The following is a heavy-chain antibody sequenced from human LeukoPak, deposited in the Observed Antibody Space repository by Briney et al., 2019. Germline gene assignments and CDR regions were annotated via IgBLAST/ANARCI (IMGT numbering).Heavy chain of an antibody. CDR2: IKHDGSEK. CDR1: RFTFSSYW. J-gene: IGHJ4*02. D-gene: IGHD3-16*01. Sequence: PGGSLRLSCAASRFTFSSYWMSWVRQAPGKGLEWVANIKHDGSEKYYVDSVKGRFTISRDNAKNSLYLQMDSLRAEDTAVYYCARAGNTYAYAYWGQGTLVTVSS. CDR3: ARAGNTYAYAY. V-gene: IGHV3-7*05.